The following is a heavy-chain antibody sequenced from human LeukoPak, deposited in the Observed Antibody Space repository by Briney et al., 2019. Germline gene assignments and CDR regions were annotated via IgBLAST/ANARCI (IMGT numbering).Heavy chain of an antibody. CDR1: GFTFSSYG. J-gene: IGHJ4*02. CDR2: ISYDGSNK. V-gene: IGHV3-30*18. CDR3: AKSPSGRSRISRFDY. D-gene: IGHD1-26*01. Sequence: GGSLRLSCAASGFTFSSYGMNWVRQAPGKGLEWVAFISYDGSNKYYADSVNGRFTISRDNSKNTLSLQMNSLRAEDTAVYYCAKSPSGRSRISRFDYWGQGILVTVSS.